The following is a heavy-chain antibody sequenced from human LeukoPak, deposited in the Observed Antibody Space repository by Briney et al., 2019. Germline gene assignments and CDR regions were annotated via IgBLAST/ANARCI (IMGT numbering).Heavy chain of an antibody. CDR2: IYPGDSDT. CDR3: ARGRIAATYNWFDP. Sequence: GASLQICSEGAGSSFTSYWIGGVRRLPGKGREWMGIIYPGDSDTRYSPSFQGQVTISADKSISTAYLQWSSLKASDTAMYYCARGRIAATYNWFDPWGQGTLVTVSS. J-gene: IGHJ5*02. V-gene: IGHV5-51*01. D-gene: IGHD2-15*01. CDR1: GSSFTSYW.